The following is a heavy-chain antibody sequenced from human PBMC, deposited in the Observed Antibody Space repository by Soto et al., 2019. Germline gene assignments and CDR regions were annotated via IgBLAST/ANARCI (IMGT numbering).Heavy chain of an antibody. CDR3: AKDFLSGDL. V-gene: IGHV3-48*02. CDR2: ISSSGSTM. Sequence: GGSLRLSCIDSGLNFNNYGMNWVRQAPGKGLEWIAYISSSGSTMLYADSVKGRFTISRDNAKRSTYLQMTRLRDEDSAVYYRAKDFLSGDLWGQGTLVTVSS. D-gene: IGHD3-10*01. J-gene: IGHJ5*02. CDR1: GLNFNNYG.